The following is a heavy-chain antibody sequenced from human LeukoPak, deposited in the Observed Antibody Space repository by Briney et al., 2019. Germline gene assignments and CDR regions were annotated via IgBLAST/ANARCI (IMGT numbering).Heavy chain of an antibody. J-gene: IGHJ3*02. V-gene: IGHV4-4*07. Sequence: SETLSLTCTVSGGSISSYYWSWIRQPAGKGLEWIGRIYTSGSTNYNPSLKSRVTISVDTSKNQFSLKLSSVTAADTAVYYCARDYDFWSGYYGAFDIWGQGTMVTVSS. D-gene: IGHD3-3*01. CDR3: ARDYDFWSGYYGAFDI. CDR1: GGSISSYY. CDR2: IYTSGST.